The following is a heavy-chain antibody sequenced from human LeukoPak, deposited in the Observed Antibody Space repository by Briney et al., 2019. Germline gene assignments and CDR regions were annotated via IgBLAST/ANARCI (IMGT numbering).Heavy chain of an antibody. J-gene: IGHJ4*02. CDR1: GFTFSSHG. V-gene: IGHV3-30*18. CDR3: AKDATLFGDQYFDY. Sequence: PGGSLRLSCAASGFTFSSHGMHWIRQAPGKALEWVAVTSYDGTTKYYADSAKGRFNISRDNSKNTLYLQMNSLRVDDTAVYYCAKDATLFGDQYFDYWGQGTLVIVSP. D-gene: IGHD3-10*01. CDR2: TSYDGTTK.